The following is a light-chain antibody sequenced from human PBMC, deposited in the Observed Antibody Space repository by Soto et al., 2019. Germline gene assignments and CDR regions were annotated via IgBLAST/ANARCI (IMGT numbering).Light chain of an antibody. CDR1: SSDIGSNS. Sequence: QSVLTQPASLSGSPGQSITISCTGTSSDIGSNSVNWYQHLPGTAPKLLIYNNNQRPSGVPDRFSGSKSGTSASLAISGLQSEDEADYYCAAWDDSLTGPVFGTGTKVTVL. J-gene: IGLJ1*01. V-gene: IGLV1-44*01. CDR2: NNN. CDR3: AAWDDSLTGPV.